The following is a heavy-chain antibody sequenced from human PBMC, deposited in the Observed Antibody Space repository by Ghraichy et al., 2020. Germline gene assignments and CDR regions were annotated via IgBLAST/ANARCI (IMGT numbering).Heavy chain of an antibody. J-gene: IGHJ6*02. V-gene: IGHV2-5*01. Sequence: SGPTLVKPTQTLTLTCTFSGFSLSTSGVGVGWIRQPPGKALEWLALIYWNDDKRYSPSLKSRLTITKDTSKNQVVLTMTNMDPVDTATYYCAHLPLGGYDYHYYYGMDVWGQGTTVTVSS. CDR2: IYWNDDK. CDR1: GFSLSTSGVG. CDR3: AHLPLGGYDYHYYYGMDV. D-gene: IGHD5-12*01.